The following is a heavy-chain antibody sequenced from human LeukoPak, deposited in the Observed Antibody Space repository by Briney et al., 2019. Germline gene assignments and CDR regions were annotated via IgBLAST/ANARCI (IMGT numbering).Heavy chain of an antibody. Sequence: SVKVSCKASGGTFSSYAISWVRQAPGQGLEWMGRIIPILGIANYAQKFQGRVTITADKSTSTAYMELSSLRSEDTAVYYCAKGGSGSYYNGDYFDYWGQGTLVTVSS. CDR3: AKGGSGSYYNGDYFDY. D-gene: IGHD3-10*01. V-gene: IGHV1-69*04. CDR2: IIPILGIA. J-gene: IGHJ4*02. CDR1: GGTFSSYA.